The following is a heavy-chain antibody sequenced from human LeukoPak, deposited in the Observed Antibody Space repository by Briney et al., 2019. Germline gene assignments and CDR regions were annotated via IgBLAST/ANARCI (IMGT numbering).Heavy chain of an antibody. CDR1: GGSISSYY. J-gene: IGHJ6*02. D-gene: IGHD3-10*01. V-gene: IGHV4-59*08. CDR3: ARGKKGSLYYYGMDV. Sequence: PSETLSLTCTVSGGSISSYYWSWIRQPPGKGLEWIGYIYYSGSTNYNPSLKSRVTISVDTSKNQFSLKLSSVTAADTAVYYCARGKKGSLYYYGMDVWGQGTTVTVSS. CDR2: IYYSGST.